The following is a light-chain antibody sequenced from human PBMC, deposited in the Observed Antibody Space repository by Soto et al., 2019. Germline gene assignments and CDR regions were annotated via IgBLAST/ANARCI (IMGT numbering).Light chain of an antibody. CDR3: QSYDSSLNGWV. J-gene: IGLJ1*01. CDR1: SSDIGTYKY. CDR2: EVS. V-gene: IGLV2-14*01. Sequence: QSVLTQPASVSGSPGQSITISCTGTSSDIGTYKYVSWFQHHPGKAPKLIIFEVSNRPSGVPDRFSGSKSGTSASLAITGLQADDEADYYCQSYDSSLNGWVFGTGTKVTVL.